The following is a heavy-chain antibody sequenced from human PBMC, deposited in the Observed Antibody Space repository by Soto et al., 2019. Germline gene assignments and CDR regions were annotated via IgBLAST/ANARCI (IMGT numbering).Heavy chain of an antibody. Sequence: QVQLQQWGAGLLKPSETLSLTCAVHGGSFSGYSWNWIRQSPGKGLEWIGEINHSGSVAYNPSLKGRASVSGDTSKIQFSLNLSSVTAADTAVYYCARNRAFDVWGQGTMVIVSS. CDR1: GGSFSGYS. CDR3: ARNRAFDV. V-gene: IGHV4-34*02. CDR2: INHSGSV. J-gene: IGHJ3*01.